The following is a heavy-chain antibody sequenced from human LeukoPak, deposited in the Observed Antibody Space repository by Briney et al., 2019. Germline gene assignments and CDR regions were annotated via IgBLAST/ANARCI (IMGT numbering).Heavy chain of an antibody. J-gene: IGHJ4*02. CDR1: GFTFTTYA. D-gene: IGHD6-13*01. V-gene: IGHV3-23*01. CDR2: VAVGGST. Sequence: GGSLRLSCSASGFTFTTYAMSWVRQAPGRELEWLSSVAVGGSTYYADSVRGRFTISRDNSKNTLSLQMNSLRADDTAIYYCVRGYSSPDFWGQGTLVTDSS. CDR3: VRGYSSPDF.